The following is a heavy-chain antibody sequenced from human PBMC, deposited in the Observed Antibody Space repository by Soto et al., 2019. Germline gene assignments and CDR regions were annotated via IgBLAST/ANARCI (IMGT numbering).Heavy chain of an antibody. CDR2: ISNSGNKK. CDR1: GFTFSNYG. V-gene: IGHV3-30*03. D-gene: IGHD3-10*01. Sequence: PGGSLRLSCAASGFTFSNYGIHWVRQAPGKGLEWVAAISNSGNKKYYADSVKGRFTVSRDNSKKSLYLQMNSLRAEDTAVYYCARYYYGTYNWFDPWGQGTLVTVSS. J-gene: IGHJ5*02. CDR3: ARYYYGTYNWFDP.